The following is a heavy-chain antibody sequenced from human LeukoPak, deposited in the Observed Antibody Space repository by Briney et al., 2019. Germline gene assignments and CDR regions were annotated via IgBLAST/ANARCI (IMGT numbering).Heavy chain of an antibody. CDR3: ANSVSFGGAFRGD. V-gene: IGHV3-30*02. D-gene: IGHD3-16*01. Sequence: GGSLRLSCAASRFTFNKYGMHWVRQAPGKGLEWVAFIRYDGSNKYYADSVKGRFTISRDNSKNTLYLQMNSLRAEDTAVYYCANSVSFGGAFRGDWGQGTLVTVSS. CDR2: IRYDGSNK. J-gene: IGHJ4*02. CDR1: RFTFNKYG.